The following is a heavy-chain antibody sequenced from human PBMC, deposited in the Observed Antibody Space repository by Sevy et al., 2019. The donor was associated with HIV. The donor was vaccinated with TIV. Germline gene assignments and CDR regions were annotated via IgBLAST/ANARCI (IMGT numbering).Heavy chain of an antibody. J-gene: IGHJ4*02. CDR2: ISSSSSTV. CDR1: GFSFSSYS. V-gene: IGHV3-48*01. Sequence: GGSPRLSCAASGFSFSSYSMNWVRQAPGKGLEWVSFISSSSSTVYFADSVKGRFTISRDNAKNSLFLQMSSLRVEDTAVYFCARMVGATPFFDYWGQGTLVTVSS. CDR3: ARMVGATPFFDY. D-gene: IGHD1-26*01.